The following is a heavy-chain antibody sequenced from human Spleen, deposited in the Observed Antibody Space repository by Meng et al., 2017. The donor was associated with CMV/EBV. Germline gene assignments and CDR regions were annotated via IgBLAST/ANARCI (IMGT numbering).Heavy chain of an antibody. CDR3: ARAYCSGGGCYSGSFDF. V-gene: IGHV1-2*02. CDR2: INSNSGGT. D-gene: IGHD2-15*01. Sequence: ASVKVSCKASGYTFTGYYMHWVRQAPGQGLEWMGWINSNSGGTKYAQKFQGRVTMTRDTSISTAFMELSRLRSDDTAVYYCARAYCSGGGCYSGSFDFWGQGTLVTVSS. CDR1: GYTFTGYY. J-gene: IGHJ4*02.